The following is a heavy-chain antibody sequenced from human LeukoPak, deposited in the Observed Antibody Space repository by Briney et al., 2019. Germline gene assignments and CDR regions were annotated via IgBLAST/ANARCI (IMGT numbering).Heavy chain of an antibody. Sequence: EXLSLTCTXXXGXVXXXTYXXXWIRXXXXXXXXXXXXXYYXGXTYYNPSLKSRVTISVDTSKNQLSLKLSSVTAADTAVYYCARQPLYCSSAGCYCNGVCQHDYWGQGTLVTVSS. J-gene: IGHJ4*02. CDR2: XYYXGXT. CDR1: XGXVXXXTYX. CDR3: ARQPLYCSSAGCYCNGVCQHDY. D-gene: IGHD2-2*01. V-gene: IGHV4-39*01.